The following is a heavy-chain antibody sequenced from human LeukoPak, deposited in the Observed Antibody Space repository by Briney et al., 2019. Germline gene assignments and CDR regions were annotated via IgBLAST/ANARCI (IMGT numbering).Heavy chain of an antibody. J-gene: IGHJ4*02. V-gene: IGHV6-1*01. CDR1: GDSVSSNSAA. CDR2: TYYRSKWYN. Sequence: SQTLSLTCAISGDSVSSNSAAWNWIRQSPSRGLEWLGRTYYRSKWYNDYAVSVKSRITINPDTSKNQFSLQLNSVTPEDTAVYYCARARPVISLGDGYNPPFVYWGQGTLVTVSS. CDR3: ARARPVISLGDGYNPPFVY. D-gene: IGHD5-24*01.